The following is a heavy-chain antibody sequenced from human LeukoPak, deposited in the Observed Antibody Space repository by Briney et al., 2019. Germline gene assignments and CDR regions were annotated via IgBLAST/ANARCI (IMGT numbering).Heavy chain of an antibody. CDR3: ARHCCSGPAKRVFDI. J-gene: IGHJ3*02. CDR2: ISYSGNT. D-gene: IGHD2-15*01. Sequence: SETLSLTCTVSGGSIISSDYHWGWVRQPPGKELEWIGTISYSGNTDYNPSLRSRVTISVDTSNNQFSLRLGSVTAADTAVYHCARHCCSGPAKRVFDIWGQGTMVTVSS. CDR1: GGSIISSDYH. V-gene: IGHV4-39*01.